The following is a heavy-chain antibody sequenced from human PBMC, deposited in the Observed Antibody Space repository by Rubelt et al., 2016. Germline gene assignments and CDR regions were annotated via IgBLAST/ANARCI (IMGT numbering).Heavy chain of an antibody. D-gene: IGHD6-13*01. Sequence: EVQLVESGGGLIQPGGSLRLSCAASGFTVSSNYMSWVRQAPGKGLEWVSVIYSGGSTYYADSVKGIFTISRDNSKNTLYLQMNSLRAEDTAVYYCARDRWYSSSWYGGAFDIWGQGTMVTVSS. J-gene: IGHJ3*02. CDR1: GFTVSSNY. CDR3: ARDRWYSSSWYGGAFDI. CDR2: IYSGGST. V-gene: IGHV3-66*01.